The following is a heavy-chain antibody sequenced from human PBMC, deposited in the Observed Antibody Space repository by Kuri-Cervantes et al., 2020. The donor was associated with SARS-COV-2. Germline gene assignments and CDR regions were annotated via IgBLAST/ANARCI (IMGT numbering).Heavy chain of an antibody. Sequence: SETLSLTCTVSGGSISSSDSYWGWARQPPGKGLEWIENIYYSGSTFYNPSLKSRVTMSVDTSYSQFSLKLSSVTAADTAVYYCARDMRSAELAFDLWGRGTLVTVSS. CDR2: IYYSGST. V-gene: IGHV4-39*07. J-gene: IGHJ2*01. CDR1: GGSISSSDSY. D-gene: IGHD3-16*01. CDR3: ARDMRSAELAFDL.